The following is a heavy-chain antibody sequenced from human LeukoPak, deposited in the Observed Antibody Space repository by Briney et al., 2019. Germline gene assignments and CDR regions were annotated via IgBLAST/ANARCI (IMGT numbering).Heavy chain of an antibody. CDR2: KNPNSGNT. CDR3: ARGAGYYDSSGPGGHY. Sequence: ASVKVSCKASGYIFTSYDINWVRQATGQGLEWMGWKNPNSGNTGYAQKFQGRVTMTGNTSISTAYMELSSLRSEDTAVYYCARGAGYYDSSGPGGHYWGQGTLVTVSS. J-gene: IGHJ4*02. CDR1: GYIFTSYD. D-gene: IGHD3-22*01. V-gene: IGHV1-8*01.